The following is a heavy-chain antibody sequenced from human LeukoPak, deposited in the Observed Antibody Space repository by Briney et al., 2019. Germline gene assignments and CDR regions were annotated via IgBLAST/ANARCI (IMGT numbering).Heavy chain of an antibody. CDR3: ARPTIYAFDI. CDR1: GFTFSSYE. J-gene: IGHJ3*02. D-gene: IGHD3-3*01. CDR2: ISSSGSTI. Sequence: PGGSLRLSCAASGFTFSSYEMNWVRQAPGKGLEWVSYISSSGSTIYCADSVKGRFTISRDNAKNSLYLQMNSLRAEDTAVYYCARPTIYAFDIWGQGTMVTVSS. V-gene: IGHV3-48*03.